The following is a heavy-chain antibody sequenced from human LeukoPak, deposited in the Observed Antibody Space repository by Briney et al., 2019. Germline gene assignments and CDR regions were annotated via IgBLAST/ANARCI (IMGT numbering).Heavy chain of an antibody. Sequence: SETLSLTCTVSGGSISSSSYYWGWIRQPPGKGLEWIGSIYYSGSTYYNPSLKSRVTISVDTSKNQFSLKLSSVTAADTAVYYCARATFYYDSGSYGYFDYWGQGALVTVSS. J-gene: IGHJ4*02. D-gene: IGHD3-10*01. CDR1: GGSISSSSYY. CDR3: ARATFYYDSGSYGYFDY. V-gene: IGHV4-39*07. CDR2: IYYSGST.